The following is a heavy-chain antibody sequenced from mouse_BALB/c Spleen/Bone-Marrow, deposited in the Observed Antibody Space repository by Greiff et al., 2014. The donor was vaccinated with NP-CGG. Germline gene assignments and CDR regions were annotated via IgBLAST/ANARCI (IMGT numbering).Heavy chain of an antibody. CDR2: IWSGGST. D-gene: IGHD2-10*02. J-gene: IGHJ3*01. Sequence: VHLVESGPCLVQPSQSLSITCTVSGFSLTSYGVHWVRQSPGKGLEWLGVIWSGGSTDYNAAFISRLSISKDNSKSQVFFKMSSLQANDTAIYYCARNSRGYGNSFAYWGQGTLVTVSA. CDR3: ARNSRGYGNSFAY. V-gene: IGHV2-2*02. CDR1: GFSLTSYG.